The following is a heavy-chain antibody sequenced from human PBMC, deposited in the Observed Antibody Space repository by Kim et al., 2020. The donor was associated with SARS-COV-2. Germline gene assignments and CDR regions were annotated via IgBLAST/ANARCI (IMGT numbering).Heavy chain of an antibody. V-gene: IGHV1-69*04. Sequence: SVKVSCKASGGTFSSYAISWVRQAPGQGLEWMGRIIPILGIANYAQKFQGRVTITADKSTSTAYMELSSLRSEDTAVYYCARVHSSSGYYYYYMDVWGKGTTVTVSS. CDR3: ARVHSSSGYYYYYMDV. D-gene: IGHD6-6*01. CDR1: GGTFSSYA. CDR2: IIPILGIA. J-gene: IGHJ6*03.